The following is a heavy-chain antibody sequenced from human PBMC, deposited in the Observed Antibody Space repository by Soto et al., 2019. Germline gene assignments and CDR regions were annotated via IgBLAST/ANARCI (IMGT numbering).Heavy chain of an antibody. CDR3: ARRYGGNFDY. D-gene: IGHD1-26*01. V-gene: IGHV4-61*08. CDR2: IYHSGST. CDR1: GGSISSGDYY. Sequence: SETLSLTCTVSGGSISSGDYYWTWIRQPPGKGLEWIGYIYHSGSTNYNPSLKSRVTISVDTSKNQFSLKLSSVTAADTAVYYCARRYGGNFDYWGQGTLVTVSS. J-gene: IGHJ4*02.